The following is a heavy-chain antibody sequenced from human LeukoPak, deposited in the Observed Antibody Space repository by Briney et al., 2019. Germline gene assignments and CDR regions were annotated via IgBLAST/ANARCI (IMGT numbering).Heavy chain of an antibody. J-gene: IGHJ6*02. CDR3: ARRFSASGGSYGMDV. D-gene: IGHD2-15*01. CDR2: ISSSSSYI. Sequence: GGSLRLSCAASGFTFSSYGMHWVRQAPGKGLEWVSSISSSSSYIYYAGSVKGRFTISRDNAKNSLYLQMNSLRAEDTAVYYCARRFSASGGSYGMDVWGQGTTVTVSS. V-gene: IGHV3-21*01. CDR1: GFTFSSYG.